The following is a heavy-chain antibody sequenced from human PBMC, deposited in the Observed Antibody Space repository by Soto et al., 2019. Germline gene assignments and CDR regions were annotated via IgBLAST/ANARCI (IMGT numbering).Heavy chain of an antibody. CDR1: GFIFNNYA. CDR3: AKAPYSSSPEFDY. CDR2: ISANGGGT. Sequence: EVQLWESGGGLLQPGGSLRLSCAASGFIFNNYAMTWVRQGPGKGLEWVSAISANGGGTYYTDSVKGRFTISRDNSKNMLYLQMNSLRAEDTAIYYCAKAPYSSSPEFDYWGQGALVTVSS. D-gene: IGHD6-6*01. V-gene: IGHV3-23*01. J-gene: IGHJ4*02.